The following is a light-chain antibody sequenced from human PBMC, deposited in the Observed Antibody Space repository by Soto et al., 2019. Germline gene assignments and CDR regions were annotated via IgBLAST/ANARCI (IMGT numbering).Light chain of an antibody. Sequence: EIVLTQSPGTLSLSPGERATLSCRASQSVSSSYLAWYQQKPGQAPRLLIYGASSRATGIPDRFSGSGSGTDFTLTISRLEPEDVAVYDCQQYGSSPWFTFGPGTKVDIK. CDR3: QQYGSSPWFT. V-gene: IGKV3-20*01. CDR1: QSVSSSY. CDR2: GAS. J-gene: IGKJ3*01.